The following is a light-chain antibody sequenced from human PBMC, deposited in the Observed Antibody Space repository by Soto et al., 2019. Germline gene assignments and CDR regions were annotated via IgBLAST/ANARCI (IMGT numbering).Light chain of an antibody. J-gene: IGKJ2*01. V-gene: IGKV3-11*01. CDR2: DAS. Sequence: EIVLTQSPATLSLSPGEGATLSCRAGQSVGSSLAWYQQKPGQAPRLLIYDASNRATGIPARFSGSRSGTDLTLTINSLEPEDFAVYYCQQRSNWPRFTFGQGTKLEIK. CDR1: QSVGSS. CDR3: QQRSNWPRFT.